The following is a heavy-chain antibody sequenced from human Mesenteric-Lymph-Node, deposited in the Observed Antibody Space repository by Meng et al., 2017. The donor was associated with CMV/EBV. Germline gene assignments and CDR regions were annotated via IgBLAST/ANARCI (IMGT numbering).Heavy chain of an antibody. Sequence: SGPTLVKPTQTLTLTCTFSGFSLSTSGMCVSWVRPPPGKALEWLALIDWDDDKYYSTSLKTRLTISKDTSKNQVVLTMTNMDPVDTATYYCARISSGGNKRSSSSDYYYGMDVWGQGTTVTVSS. CDR2: IDWDDDK. D-gene: IGHD6-6*01. V-gene: IGHV2-70*20. CDR3: ARISSGGNKRSSSSDYYYGMDV. CDR1: GFSLSTSGMC. J-gene: IGHJ6*02.